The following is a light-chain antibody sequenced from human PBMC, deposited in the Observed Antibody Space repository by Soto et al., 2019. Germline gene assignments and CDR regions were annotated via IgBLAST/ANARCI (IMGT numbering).Light chain of an antibody. V-gene: IGLV1-47*01. CDR3: AAWDDTVRSYV. J-gene: IGLJ1*01. CDR2: RND. CDR1: ISNIGNNY. Sequence: VLTQPSSVSGTPGQGVTISCSGSISNIGNNYVYWFQQLPGTAPKVLSNRNDQRPSGVPDRFSGSKSGTSASLAISGLRSEDEADYYCAAWDDTVRSYVFGTGTKLTVL.